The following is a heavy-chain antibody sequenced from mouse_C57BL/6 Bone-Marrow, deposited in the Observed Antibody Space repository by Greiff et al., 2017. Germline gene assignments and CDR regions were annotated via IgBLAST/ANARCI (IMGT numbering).Heavy chain of an antibody. V-gene: IGHV1-74*01. CDR2: IHPSDSDT. CDR3: AIYLYYYGSSYVGWYFDV. J-gene: IGHJ1*03. D-gene: IGHD1-1*01. Sequence: QVQLQQPGAELVKPGASVKVSCKASGYTFTSYWMHWVKQRPGQGLEWIGRIHPSDSDTNYNQKFKGKATLTVDKSSSTAYMQLSSLTSEESAVYYCAIYLYYYGSSYVGWYFDVWGTGTTVTASS. CDR1: GYTFTSYW.